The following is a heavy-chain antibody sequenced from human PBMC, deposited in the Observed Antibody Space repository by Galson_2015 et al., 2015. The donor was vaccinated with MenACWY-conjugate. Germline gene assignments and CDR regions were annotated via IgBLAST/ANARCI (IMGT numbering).Heavy chain of an antibody. J-gene: IGHJ4*02. CDR3: ARDLGAYVGTYCGGDCYLDS. V-gene: IGHV3-74*01. Sequence: SYADSVKGRFTISRDNAKNILYLQMNSLGAEDTAMYYCARDLGAYVGTYCGGDCYLDSWGQGTLVTVSS. D-gene: IGHD2-21*02.